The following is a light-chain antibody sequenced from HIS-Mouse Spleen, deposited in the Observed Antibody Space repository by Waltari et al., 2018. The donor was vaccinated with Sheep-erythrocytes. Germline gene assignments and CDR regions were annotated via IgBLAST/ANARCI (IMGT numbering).Light chain of an antibody. CDR3: CSYAGSYNHV. V-gene: IGLV2-11*01. J-gene: IGLJ1*01. CDR1: SSDVGGYNY. Sequence: QSALTQPRSVSGSPGQSVTISCTGTSSDVGGYNYVSWYQQHPGKAPKLMIYDVSKEPSGVPDRFSGSTSGNTASLTISGLQAEDEADYYCCSYAGSYNHVFATGTKVTVL. CDR2: DVS.